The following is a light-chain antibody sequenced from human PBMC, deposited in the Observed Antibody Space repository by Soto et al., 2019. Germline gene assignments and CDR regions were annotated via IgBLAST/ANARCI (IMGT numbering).Light chain of an antibody. Sequence: QSVLTQPASVSGSLGQSITISCTGTTSDVGGYNYVSWYQQHPGKAPILMIYEGSKRPSGVSNRFSGSKSGNTASLTISGLQAEDEADYYCCSYAGSSTYVFGTGTKLTVL. CDR3: CSYAGSSTYV. J-gene: IGLJ1*01. CDR2: EGS. V-gene: IGLV2-23*01. CDR1: TSDVGGYNY.